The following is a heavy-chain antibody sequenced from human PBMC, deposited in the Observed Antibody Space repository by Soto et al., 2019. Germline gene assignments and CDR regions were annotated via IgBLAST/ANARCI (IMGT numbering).Heavy chain of an antibody. CDR2: IYSYNGDT. D-gene: IGHD5-18*01. CDR3: ARAIAGGYGYTALDY. Sequence: QVHLVQSGAEVKKSGASVRVSCKTSGYTFSHFGVSWVRQAPGQGLEWMGWIYSYNGDTDYAQKFQGRVTMVIDTSTNTAYLDLMSLTSDDTAVYYCARAIAGGYGYTALDYWGQGTLVTVSS. CDR1: GYTFSHFG. V-gene: IGHV1-18*01. J-gene: IGHJ4*02.